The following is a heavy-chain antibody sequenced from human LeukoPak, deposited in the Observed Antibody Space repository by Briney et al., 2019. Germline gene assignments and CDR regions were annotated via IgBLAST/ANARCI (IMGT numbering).Heavy chain of an antibody. CDR1: GDSVSSNSAA. Sequence: SQTLSLTCAISGDSVSSNSAAWNRLRQSPSSGLEWLGRTFYRSKWNNDLAVSVKGRITINPDTSKNHFYLQLNSVTPEDTAVYYCARDRSFGYGSHFDYWGQGTLVTVSS. D-gene: IGHD5-18*01. V-gene: IGHV6-1*01. CDR3: ARDRSFGYGSHFDY. J-gene: IGHJ4*02. CDR2: TFYRSKWNN.